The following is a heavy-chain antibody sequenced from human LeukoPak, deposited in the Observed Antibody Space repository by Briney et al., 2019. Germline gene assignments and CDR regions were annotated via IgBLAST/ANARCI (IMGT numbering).Heavy chain of an antibody. CDR2: IRYDGSNK. D-gene: IGHD3-10*01. CDR1: GFTFNSYP. CDR3: ARVKGPGSNAFDI. Sequence: SGGSLRLSCAASGFTFNSYPMHWVRQAPGKGLEWVAYIRYDGSNKNYADSVKGRFTISRDNAKNSLYLQMNSLRAEDTAVYYCARVKGPGSNAFDIWGQGTMVTVSS. J-gene: IGHJ3*02. V-gene: IGHV3-30*02.